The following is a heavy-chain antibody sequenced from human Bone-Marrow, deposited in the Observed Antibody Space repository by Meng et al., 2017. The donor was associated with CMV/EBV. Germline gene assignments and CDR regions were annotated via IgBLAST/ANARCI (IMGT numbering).Heavy chain of an antibody. CDR1: GGTFSSYA. J-gene: IGHJ6*02. Sequence: SVKVSCKASGGTFSSYAISWVRQAPGQGLEWMGGIIPILGIANYAQKFQGRVTMTRDTSTSTVYMELSSLRSEDTAVYYCARDFSSSRDFYYYGMDVWGQGTTVTVSS. D-gene: IGHD6-6*01. V-gene: IGHV1-69*10. CDR3: ARDFSSSRDFYYYGMDV. CDR2: IIPILGIA.